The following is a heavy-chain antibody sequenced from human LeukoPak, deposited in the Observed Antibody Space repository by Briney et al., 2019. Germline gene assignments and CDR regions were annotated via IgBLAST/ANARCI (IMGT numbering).Heavy chain of an antibody. D-gene: IGHD5-12*01. CDR2: FDPEDGET. CDR1: GYTLTELS. J-gene: IGHJ4*02. V-gene: IGHV1-24*01. CDR3: ATGGYSGYDYGSDY. Sequence: GASVKVSCKVSGYTLTELSTHWVRQAPGKGLEWMGGFDPEDGETIYAQKFQGRVTMTEDTSTDTAYMELSSLRSEDTAVYYCATGGYSGYDYGSDYWGRGILVTVSS.